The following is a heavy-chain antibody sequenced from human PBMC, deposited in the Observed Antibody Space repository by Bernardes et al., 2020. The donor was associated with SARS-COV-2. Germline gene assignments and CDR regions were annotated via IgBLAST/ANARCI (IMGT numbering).Heavy chain of an antibody. J-gene: IGHJ6*02. Sequence: GRSLRLSCAASGFTVRVYWMHWVRQAPGKGLVWVARINSGGSRITYADSVKGRFTISRDNAKNTLYLQMNSLRAEDTAVYYCAREEGYVLGLSYHYYGMDVCGQGTPGTVS. D-gene: IGHD5-12*01. CDR2: INSGGSRI. CDR1: GFTVRVYW. CDR3: AREEGYVLGLSYHYYGMDV. V-gene: IGHV3-74*03.